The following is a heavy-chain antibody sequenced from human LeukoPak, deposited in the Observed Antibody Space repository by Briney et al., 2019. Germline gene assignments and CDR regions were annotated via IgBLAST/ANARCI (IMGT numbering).Heavy chain of an antibody. J-gene: IGHJ4*02. CDR2: IHNSGRT. Sequence: NPSETLSVTCIVSGGSVSSYYWSWIRQSPGKGLEWIGYIHNSGRTNYNPSLKGRVTGFVDTSKNQVSLRLSSVTAADTAVYYCARHGTISSGRYFDYWGQAALVTVSS. V-gene: IGHV4-59*08. CDR3: ARHGTISSGRYFDY. D-gene: IGHD1-26*01. CDR1: GGSVSSYY.